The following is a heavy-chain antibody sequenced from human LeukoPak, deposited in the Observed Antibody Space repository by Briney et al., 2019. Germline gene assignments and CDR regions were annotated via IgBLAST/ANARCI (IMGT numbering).Heavy chain of an antibody. CDR2: IYYSGST. D-gene: IGHD6-19*01. V-gene: IGHV4-39*01. CDR1: GGSISSSSYY. Sequence: SETLSLTCTVSGGSISSSSYYWGWIRQPPGKGLEWIGSIYYSGSTYYNPSLKSRVTISVDTSKNQFSLKLSSVTAADTAVYYCARAYSSGWPYYYYYMDVWGKGATVTVSS. CDR3: ARAYSSGWPYYYYYMDV. J-gene: IGHJ6*03.